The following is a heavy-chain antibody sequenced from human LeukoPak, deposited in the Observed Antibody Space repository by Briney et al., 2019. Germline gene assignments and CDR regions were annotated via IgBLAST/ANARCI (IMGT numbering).Heavy chain of an antibody. CDR3: VRDGDDFNFDY. CDR1: EFLIIDYY. V-gene: IGHV3-11*01. CDR2: NNFGGTSR. D-gene: IGHD5-24*01. J-gene: IGHJ4*02. Sequence: GGSLRLSCTTSEFLIIDYYMTWVRQAPGKGLEWISYNNFGGTSRDYADSVKGRFTVSRDNGKNSLFLDMNTLRAEDTAVYYCVRDGDDFNFDYWGQGSLVTVSS.